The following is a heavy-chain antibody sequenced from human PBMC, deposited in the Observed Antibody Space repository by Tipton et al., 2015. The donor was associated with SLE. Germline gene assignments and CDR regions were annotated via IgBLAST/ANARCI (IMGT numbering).Heavy chain of an antibody. CDR3: ASFGGTPRLDN. D-gene: IGHD4-23*01. V-gene: IGHV3-74*01. CDR1: GFTFSSYW. Sequence: SLRLSCAASGFTFSSYWMHWVHQPPGKGLVWVSRINVDGSDTYYADSLKGRFTISRDNARNTLYLQMHSLRADDTAVYYCASFGGTPRLDNWGQGTLVTVSS. J-gene: IGHJ4*02. CDR2: INVDGSDT.